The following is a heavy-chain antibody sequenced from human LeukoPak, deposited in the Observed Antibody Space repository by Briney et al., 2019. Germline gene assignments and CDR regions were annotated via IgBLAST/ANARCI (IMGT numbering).Heavy chain of an antibody. Sequence: GGSLRLSCAASGFTFNSYWMHWVRQAPGKGLEWVANIKQDGSEKYYVDSVKGRFTISRDNAKNSLYLQMNSLTAEDTAVYYCLRGMSNWGQGTLVTVSS. V-gene: IGHV3-7*03. J-gene: IGHJ4*02. CDR1: GFTFNSYW. CDR3: LRGMSN. CDR2: IKQDGSEK.